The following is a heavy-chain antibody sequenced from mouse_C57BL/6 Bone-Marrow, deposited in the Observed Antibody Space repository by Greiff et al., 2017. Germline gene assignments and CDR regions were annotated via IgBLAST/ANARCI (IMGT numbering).Heavy chain of an antibody. V-gene: IGHV5-6*01. CDR1: GFTFSSYG. J-gene: IGHJ4*01. CDR3: ARQGGNYEDYYAMDY. CDR2: ISSGGSYT. D-gene: IGHD2-1*01. Sequence: EVKLMESGGDLVKPGGSLKLSCAASGFTFSSYGMSWVRQTPDKRLEWVATISSGGSYTYYPDSVKGRFTISRDNAKNTLYLQMSSLKSEDTAMYYWARQGGNYEDYYAMDYWGQGTSVTVSS.